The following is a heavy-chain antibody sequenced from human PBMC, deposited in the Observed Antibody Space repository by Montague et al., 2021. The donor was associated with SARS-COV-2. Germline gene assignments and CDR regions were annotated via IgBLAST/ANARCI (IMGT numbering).Heavy chain of an antibody. CDR2: VFYTGST. CDR3: ARHSIRGSGWPPGY. J-gene: IGHJ4*02. V-gene: IGHV4-39*01. Sequence: SETLSLTCSVSGDSISRSTFYWGWIRQPPGQGLEWIGSVFYTGSTYFNPSLKSRVTISVDTSKNQFSLTLSYATAADTAVYYCARHSIRGSGWPPGYWGQGTLVTVSS. D-gene: IGHD6-19*01. CDR1: GDSISRSTFY.